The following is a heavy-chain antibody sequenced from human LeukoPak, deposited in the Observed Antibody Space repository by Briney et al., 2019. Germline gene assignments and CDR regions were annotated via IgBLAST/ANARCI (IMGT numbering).Heavy chain of an antibody. CDR3: ARDRATGYFQH. CDR1: GYTFTSYA. J-gene: IGHJ1*01. Sequence: GAPVKVSCKASGYTFTSYAMHWVRQAPGQRLEWMGWINADNGNTKYSQKFQGRVTITRDTSASTAYMELSSLRSEDTAVYYCARDRATGYFQHWGQGTLVTVSS. CDR2: INADNGNT. V-gene: IGHV1-3*01.